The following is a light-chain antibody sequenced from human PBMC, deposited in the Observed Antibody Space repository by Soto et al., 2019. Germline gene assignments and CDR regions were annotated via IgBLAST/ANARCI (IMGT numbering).Light chain of an antibody. CDR1: SSDVGSYNL. J-gene: IGLJ1*01. Sequence: QSVLTQPASVSGSPGQSITISCTGTSSDVGSYNLVSWYQQHPGKAPKLMIYEGSKRPSGVSNRFSGSKSGNTASLTISGLQTEDEADYYCTSYTSSSTYVFGTGIKVTVL. CDR2: EGS. CDR3: TSYTSSSTYV. V-gene: IGLV2-14*02.